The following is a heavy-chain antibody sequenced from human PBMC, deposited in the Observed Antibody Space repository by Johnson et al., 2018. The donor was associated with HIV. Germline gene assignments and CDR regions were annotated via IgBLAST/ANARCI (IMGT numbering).Heavy chain of an antibody. D-gene: IGHD3-22*01. J-gene: IGHJ3*02. CDR1: GFTFTSYG. V-gene: IGHV3-30*02. Sequence: QEHLVESGGGVVQPGGSLRLSCAASGFTFTSYGMHWVRQAPGKGLEWVAFIQYDGSNKYYADSVKGRFTISRDNAKNSLYLQMNSLRAEDTAVYFCAIDRPYYYDSSVYYLDAFDIWGQGTMVTVSS. CDR2: IQYDGSNK. CDR3: AIDRPYYYDSSVYYLDAFDI.